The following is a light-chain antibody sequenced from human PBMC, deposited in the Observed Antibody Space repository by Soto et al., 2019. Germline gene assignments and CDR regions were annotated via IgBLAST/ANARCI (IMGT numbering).Light chain of an antibody. CDR3: TSWTTSTTMI. CDR1: SSNIGRQY. V-gene: IGLV1-47*01. CDR2: RND. J-gene: IGLJ2*01. Sequence: QPVLTQPPAASGTPGQRVTISCSGSSSNIGRQYVYWYLQFPGTAPKLLIYRNDQRPSGVPDRFSGSKSGTSASLAISGLRSEDEADYYCTSWTTSTTMIFGGGTKVTVL.